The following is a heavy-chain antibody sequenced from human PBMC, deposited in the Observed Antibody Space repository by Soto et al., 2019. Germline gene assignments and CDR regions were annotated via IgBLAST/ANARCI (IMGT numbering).Heavy chain of an antibody. CDR1: GGSISRYY. D-gene: IGHD3-9*01. Sequence: ASETLSLTCTVSGGSISRYYWSWIRQPPGKGLEWIGYIYYSGSTNYNPSLKSRVTISVDTSKNQFSLKLSSVTAGDTAVYYWAIVRSRRCAISFGPWGQGTLGTVSS. V-gene: IGHV4-59*01. J-gene: IGHJ5*02. CDR3: AIVRSRRCAISFGP. CDR2: IYYSGST.